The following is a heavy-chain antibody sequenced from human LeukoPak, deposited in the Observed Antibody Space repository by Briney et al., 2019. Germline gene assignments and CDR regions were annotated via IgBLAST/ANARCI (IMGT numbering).Heavy chain of an antibody. CDR1: GFPFSDYG. CDR2: IRYDGNNK. J-gene: IGHJ4*02. D-gene: IGHD6-6*01. CDR3: AKDRWGSIASLDS. Sequence: PGGSLRLSCAASGFPFSDYGMHWVRQAPGKGLGWVAFIRYDGNNKYYADSVKGRFTISRDNSKNTLYLQMNSLRSEDTAVYYCAKDRWGSIASLDSWGQGTLVTVSS. V-gene: IGHV3-30*02.